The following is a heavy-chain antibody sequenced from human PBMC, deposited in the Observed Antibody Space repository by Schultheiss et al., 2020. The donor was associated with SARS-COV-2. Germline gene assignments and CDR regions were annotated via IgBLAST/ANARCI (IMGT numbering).Heavy chain of an antibody. Sequence: GGSLRLSCAASGFTFDDYAMHWVRQAPGKGLEWVSGISWNSGSIGYADSVKGRFTISRDNAKNSLYLQMNSLRAEDTALYYCAKPYMTSNSGSYYVGRFGAFDIWGQGTMVTVSS. CDR3: AKPYMTSNSGSYYVGRFGAFDI. J-gene: IGHJ3*02. D-gene: IGHD1-26*01. V-gene: IGHV3-9*01. CDR2: ISWNSGSI. CDR1: GFTFDDYA.